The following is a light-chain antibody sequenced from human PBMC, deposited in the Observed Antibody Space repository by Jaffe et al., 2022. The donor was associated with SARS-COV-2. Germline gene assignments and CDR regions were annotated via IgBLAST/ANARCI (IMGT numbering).Light chain of an antibody. Sequence: QSALTQPASVSGSPGQSITISCTGTSSDVGAYDFVSWYQQHPGKAPKLVIYDVIHRPSGVSNRFSGSKSGNTASLTISGIQAEDEADYFCSSYTSSTNVLFGGGTKVTVL. CDR1: SSDVGAYDF. J-gene: IGLJ2*01. CDR2: DVI. CDR3: SSYTSSTNVL. V-gene: IGLV2-14*01.